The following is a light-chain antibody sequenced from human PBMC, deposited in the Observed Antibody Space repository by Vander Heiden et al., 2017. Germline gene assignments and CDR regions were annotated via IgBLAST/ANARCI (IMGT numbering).Light chain of an antibody. CDR3: QQDDSTPLT. V-gene: IGKV4-1*01. CDR2: WAS. J-gene: IGKJ4*01. Sequence: DLVMTQSRDSLAVSLSERATINCKSSQSVLYSSNNKNYLAWYQQKPGQPPKLLIYWASTRESGVPDRFSGSGSGTDFTLTISSLQAEDVAVYYCQQDDSTPLTFGGGTKVEIK. CDR1: QSVLYSSNNKNY.